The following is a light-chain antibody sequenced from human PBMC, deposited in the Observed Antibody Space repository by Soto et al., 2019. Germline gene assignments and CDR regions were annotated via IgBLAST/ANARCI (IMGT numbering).Light chain of an antibody. CDR2: DVN. J-gene: IGLJ2*01. Sequence: QSALTQPPSVSGSPGQSVTISCTGTSSDVGSYNRVSWYQQSPGTAPKLIIYDVNDRPSGVPDRFSGSKSGNTASLTISGLQVEDEADYYCSSYRSTNIFVVFGGGTQLTVL. CDR1: SSDVGSYNR. CDR3: SSYRSTNIFVV. V-gene: IGLV2-18*02.